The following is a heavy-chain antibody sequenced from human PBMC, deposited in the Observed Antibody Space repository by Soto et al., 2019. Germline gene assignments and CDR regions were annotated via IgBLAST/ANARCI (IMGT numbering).Heavy chain of an antibody. Sequence: ASVKVSCKASGYTFTSYYIHWVRQAPGQGLEWMGIINPSSGGTSYAQKFEGRVLVTRDTSTSTVYMELSSLRSDDTAVYYCARVSRNTGTIQDNWFDPWGQGTLVTVCS. CDR3: ARVSRNTGTIQDNWFDP. D-gene: IGHD1-7*01. V-gene: IGHV1-46*01. J-gene: IGHJ5*02. CDR2: INPSSGGT. CDR1: GYTFTSYY.